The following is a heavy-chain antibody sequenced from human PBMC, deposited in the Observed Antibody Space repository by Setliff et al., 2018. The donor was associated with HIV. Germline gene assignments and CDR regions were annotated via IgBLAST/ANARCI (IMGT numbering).Heavy chain of an antibody. CDR3: ARVFWYGLPQIYYYMDV. Sequence: GGSLRLSCAASGFTVSSHYMSWVRQSPGKGLEWISYISSSGTTIYYADSVKGRFTISRDNAKNALYLEMNSLRAEDTAVYYCARVFWYGLPQIYYYMDVWGKGTTVTVSS. CDR2: ISSSGTTI. V-gene: IGHV3-11*04. CDR1: GFTVSSHY. D-gene: IGHD2-8*02. J-gene: IGHJ6*03.